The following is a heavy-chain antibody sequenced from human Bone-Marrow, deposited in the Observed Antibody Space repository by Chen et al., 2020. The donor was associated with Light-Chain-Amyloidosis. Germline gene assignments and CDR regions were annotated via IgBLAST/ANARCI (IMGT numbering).Heavy chain of an antibody. D-gene: IGHD5-18*01. J-gene: IGHJ4*02. CDR1: GFVFTTYG. Sequence: VRLVESGGGVVQPGGSLRLSCAASGFVFTTYGFQWVRQAPGKGLEWVAFIRFDGSDKYYVASVKGRFTISRDDSKNTVYLQMSRLRVEDTAMYYCAQLYSYGRPFNHWGQGTLVSVSS. CDR2: IRFDGSDK. CDR3: AQLYSYGRPFNH. V-gene: IGHV3-30*02.